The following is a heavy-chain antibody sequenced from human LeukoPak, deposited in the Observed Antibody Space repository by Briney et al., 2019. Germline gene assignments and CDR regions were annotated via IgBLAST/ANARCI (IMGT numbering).Heavy chain of an antibody. D-gene: IGHD4-17*01. V-gene: IGHV4-34*01. J-gene: IGHJ5*02. CDR2: INHSGST. CDR3: ARLYGDYDNWFDP. Sequence: SETLSLSCAAYGVSFSGYYWSWIRQPPGKGLEWIGEINHSGSTNYNPSLKSRVTISVDTSKNQFSLKLSSVTAADTAVYYCARLYGDYDNWFDPWGQGTLVTVSS. CDR1: GVSFSGYY.